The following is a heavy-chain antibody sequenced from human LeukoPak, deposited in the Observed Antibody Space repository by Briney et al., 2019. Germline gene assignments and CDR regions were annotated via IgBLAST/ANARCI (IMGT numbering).Heavy chain of an antibody. V-gene: IGHV3-23*01. CDR2: ISGSDAGT. CDR1: GFTFNNYA. Sequence: GGSLRLSCAASGFTFNNYAMSWVRQAPGKGLEWVSAISGSDAGTYYADSVKGRFTISRDNSKNTLYLQMNSLTAEDTAIYYCAREGRYYGSGSHRDGFDIWGQGTMVTVSS. CDR3: AREGRYYGSGSHRDGFDI. D-gene: IGHD3-10*01. J-gene: IGHJ3*02.